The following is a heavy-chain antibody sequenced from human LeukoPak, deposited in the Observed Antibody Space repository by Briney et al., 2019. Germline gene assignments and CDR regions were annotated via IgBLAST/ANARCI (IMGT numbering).Heavy chain of an antibody. CDR2: IYTSGST. CDR3: ARDMYYYGSGSYRFDY. J-gene: IGHJ4*02. CDR1: GGPISSGSYF. Sequence: PSQTLSLPCAVSGGPISSGSYFWSWIRQPAGRGLEWIGRIYTSGSTNYNPSLKSRVTMSVDKSKNQFSLKLSSVTAADTGVYYCARDMYYYGSGSYRFDYWGQGTLVTVSS. V-gene: IGHV4-61*02. D-gene: IGHD3-10*01.